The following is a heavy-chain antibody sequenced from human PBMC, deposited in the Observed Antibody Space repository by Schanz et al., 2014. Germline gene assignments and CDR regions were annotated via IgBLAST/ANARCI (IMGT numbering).Heavy chain of an antibody. CDR1: GYIFINSG. J-gene: IGHJ4*02. CDR2: ISVYNHNK. CDR3: ARDRRFFDRDDLYYFDS. V-gene: IGHV1-18*01. Sequence: GPEVKKPGATVKVSCKASGYIFINSGISWVRQAPGQGLEWMGWISVYNHNKEYDQKFQGRVTMTTDTSTSTVYMELRSLRSDDTAVYYCARDRRFFDRDDLYYFDSWGQGTLVTVSS. D-gene: IGHD3-3*01.